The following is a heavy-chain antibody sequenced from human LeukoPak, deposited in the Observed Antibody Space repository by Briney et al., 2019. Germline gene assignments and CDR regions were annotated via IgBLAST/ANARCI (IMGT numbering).Heavy chain of an antibody. CDR1: GFTFSSYA. Sequence: GGSLRLSCAASGFTFSSYAMHWVRQAPGKGLEWVAVISYDGSNKYYADSVKGRFTISRDNSKNTLYPQMNSLRAEDTAVYYCARASGRFLEWLLYDPLDYWGQGTLVTVSS. V-gene: IGHV3-30-3*01. CDR2: ISYDGSNK. D-gene: IGHD3-3*01. J-gene: IGHJ4*02. CDR3: ARASGRFLEWLLYDPLDY.